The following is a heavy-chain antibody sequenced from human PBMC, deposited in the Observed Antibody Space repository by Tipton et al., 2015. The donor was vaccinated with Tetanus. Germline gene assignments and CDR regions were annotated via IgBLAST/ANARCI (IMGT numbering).Heavy chain of an antibody. CDR2: ISPSGGIT. D-gene: IGHD2-21*02. J-gene: IGHJ6*02. Sequence: SLRLSCAGSGFTFNDFYMSWVRQAPGKGPEFVSHISPSGGITYYADSVRGRFTISRDVAKNSLDLQMNSLRDDDSAVYYCARDMVGTAMGGRHYYHNGLDVWGQGATVIVSS. CDR3: ARDMVGTAMGGRHYYHNGLDV. CDR1: GFTFNDFY. V-gene: IGHV3-11*04.